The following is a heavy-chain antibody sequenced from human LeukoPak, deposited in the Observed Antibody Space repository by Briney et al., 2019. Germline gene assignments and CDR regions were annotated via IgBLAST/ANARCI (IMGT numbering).Heavy chain of an antibody. CDR3: ARGENCSGGSCYSGGLDP. Sequence: ASETLSLTCAVYGGSFSGYYWSWIRQPPGKGLEWIGEINHSGSTNYNPSLKSRVTISVDTSKNQFSLKLSSVTAADTAVYYCARGENCSGGSCYSGGLDPWGQGTLVIVSS. D-gene: IGHD2-15*01. J-gene: IGHJ5*02. CDR2: INHSGST. V-gene: IGHV4-34*01. CDR1: GGSFSGYY.